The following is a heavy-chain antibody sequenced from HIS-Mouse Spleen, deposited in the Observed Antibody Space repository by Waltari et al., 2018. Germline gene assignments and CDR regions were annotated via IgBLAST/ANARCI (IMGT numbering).Heavy chain of an antibody. CDR1: GFPFSSYS. CDR3: ARSRQGGAFDI. D-gene: IGHD3-16*01. J-gene: IGHJ3*02. V-gene: IGHV3-48*01. Sequence: EVQLVESGGGLVQPGGSLRLSCAASGFPFSSYSMNWVRQAPGKGLEWVSYISSSSSTIYYADSVKGRFTISRDNAKNSLYLQMNSLRAEDTAVYYCARSRQGGAFDIWGQGTMVTVSS. CDR2: ISSSSSTI.